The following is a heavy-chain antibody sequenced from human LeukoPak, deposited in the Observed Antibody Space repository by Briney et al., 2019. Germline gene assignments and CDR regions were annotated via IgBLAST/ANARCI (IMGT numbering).Heavy chain of an antibody. CDR3: ARNIVVVPAAMEYYYMDV. J-gene: IGHJ6*03. CDR1: GYSISSGYY. V-gene: IGHV4-38-2*01. D-gene: IGHD2-2*01. CDR2: IYHSGST. Sequence: PSETLSLTCAVSGYSISSGYYWGWIRQSPVKGLEWIGSIYHSGSTYYNPSLKSRVTISVDTSKNQFSLKLSSVTAADTAVYYCARNIVVVPAAMEYYYMDVWGKGTTVTVSS.